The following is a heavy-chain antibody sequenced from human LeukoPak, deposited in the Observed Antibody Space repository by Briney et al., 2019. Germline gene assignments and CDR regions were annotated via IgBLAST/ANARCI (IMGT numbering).Heavy chain of an antibody. D-gene: IGHD2-15*01. V-gene: IGHV1-18*01. Sequence: ASVKVSCKASGYTFTSYCISWVRQAPGQGREWMGWISAYNGNTNYAQKLQGRVTMTTDTSTSTAYMELRSLRSDDTAVYYCASVVVVAASDYWGQGTLVTVSS. CDR2: ISAYNGNT. J-gene: IGHJ4*02. CDR1: GYTFTSYC. CDR3: ASVVVVAASDY.